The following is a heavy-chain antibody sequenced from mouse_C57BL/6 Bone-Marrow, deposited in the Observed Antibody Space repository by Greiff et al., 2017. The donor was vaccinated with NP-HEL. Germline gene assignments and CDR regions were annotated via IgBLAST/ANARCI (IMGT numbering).Heavy chain of an antibody. V-gene: IGHV5-4*01. D-gene: IGHD3-1*01. J-gene: IGHJ4*01. CDR1: GFTFSSYA. Sequence: EVKLVESGGGLVKPGGSLKLSCAASGFTFSSYAMSWVRQTPEKRLEWVATISDGGSYTYYPDNVTGRFTISRDNAKNNLDLQMSHLKSEDTAMYYCARDRGYDYYAMDYWGQGTSVTVSS. CDR2: ISDGGSYT. CDR3: ARDRGYDYYAMDY.